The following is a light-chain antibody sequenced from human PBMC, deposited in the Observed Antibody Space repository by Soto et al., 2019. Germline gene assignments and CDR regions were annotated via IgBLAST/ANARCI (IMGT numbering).Light chain of an antibody. V-gene: IGLV3-1*01. Sequence: SYELTQPPSVSVSPGQTASITCSGVKLGDKYACWYQQKPGQSPVLVIYQDSKRPSGIPERFSGSKSGNTATLTISGTQAMDEADYYCQAWDSSTPVVFGGGTKLTVL. J-gene: IGLJ2*01. CDR3: QAWDSSTPVV. CDR2: QDS. CDR1: KLGDKY.